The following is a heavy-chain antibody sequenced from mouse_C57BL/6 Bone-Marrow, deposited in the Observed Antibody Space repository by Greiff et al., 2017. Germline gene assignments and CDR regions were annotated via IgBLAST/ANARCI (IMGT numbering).Heavy chain of an antibody. CDR2: ISNGGGST. J-gene: IGHJ2*01. CDR3: ARYYYGSRSFDY. D-gene: IGHD1-1*01. V-gene: IGHV5-12*01. CDR1: GFTFSDYY. Sequence: EVHLVESGGGLVQPGGSLKLSCAASGFTFSDYYMYWVRQTPEKRLEWVAYISNGGGSTYYPDTVKGRFTISRDNAKNTLYLQMSRLKSEDTAMYYCARYYYGSRSFDYWGQGTTLTVSS.